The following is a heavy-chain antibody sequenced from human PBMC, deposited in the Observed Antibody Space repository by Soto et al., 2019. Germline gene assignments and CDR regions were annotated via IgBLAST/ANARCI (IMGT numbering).Heavy chain of an antibody. D-gene: IGHD2-2*02. V-gene: IGHV4-59*01. CDR2: IYYSGST. CDR1: GGSISSYY. J-gene: IGHJ5*02. CDR3: ARDVGYCISTSCYSWFDP. Sequence: QVQLQESGPGLVKPSETLSLTCTVSGGSISSYYWSWIRQPPGKGLEWIGYIYYSGSTNYNPSLKSRFTISVDTSKNQCSLKLSSVTAADTAVYYCARDVGYCISTSCYSWFDPWGQGTLVTVSS.